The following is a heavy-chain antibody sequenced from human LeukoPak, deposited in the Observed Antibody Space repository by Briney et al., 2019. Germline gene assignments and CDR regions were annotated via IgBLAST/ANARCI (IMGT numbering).Heavy chain of an antibody. Sequence: GGSLRLSCGASGFTFSSSAMSWVRQAPGKGLEWVSSISGSGVSTYYADSVKGRFTISRDNSKNTLYVQMNSLRAEDMAVYYCTKDMLLPWNWGQGTLVTVSS. CDR1: GFTFSSSA. CDR2: ISGSGVST. D-gene: IGHD2-8*01. CDR3: TKDMLLPWN. V-gene: IGHV3-23*01. J-gene: IGHJ4*02.